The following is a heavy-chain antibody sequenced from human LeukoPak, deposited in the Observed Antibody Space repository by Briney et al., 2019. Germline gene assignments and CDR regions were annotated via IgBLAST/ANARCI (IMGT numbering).Heavy chain of an antibody. CDR3: SEGYFEPFDH. D-gene: IGHD2/OR15-2a*01. CDR1: GASVSSSH. CDR2: LSYTGKT. V-gene: IGHV4-59*02. Sequence: SETLSLTCLVSGASVSSSHWNWIRQFPGKGLEWIGCLSYTGKTDYNPSLTGRVTISLGTSKNQVSLKLRSVTAAETAVYYCSEGYFEPFDHWGQGILVTVSS. J-gene: IGHJ4*02.